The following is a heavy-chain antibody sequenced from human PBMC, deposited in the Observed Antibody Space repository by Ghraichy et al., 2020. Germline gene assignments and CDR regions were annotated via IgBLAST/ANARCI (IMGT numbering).Heavy chain of an antibody. CDR1: GFTLSSYS. Sequence: GGSLRLSCAASGFTLSSYSMNWVRQAPGKGLEWVSYISSSGSTTIYYADSVKGRFTISRDNAKNSLYLQMNSLRDEDTAVYYCARNMRVGGTTEFDYWGQGTLVTVSS. J-gene: IGHJ4*02. CDR3: ARNMRVGGTTEFDY. CDR2: ISSSGSTTI. V-gene: IGHV3-48*02. D-gene: IGHD1-26*01.